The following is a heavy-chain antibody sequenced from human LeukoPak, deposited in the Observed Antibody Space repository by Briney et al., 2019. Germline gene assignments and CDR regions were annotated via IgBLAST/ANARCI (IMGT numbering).Heavy chain of an antibody. D-gene: IGHD3-3*01. V-gene: IGHV4-59*08. Sequence: SETLSLTCTVSGGSISSYYWSWIRQPPGKGLEWIGYIYYSGSTNYNPSLKSRVTISVDTSKNQFSLKLSSVTAADTAVHYCARLSSITIFGVVKWFDPWGQGTLVTVSS. CDR2: IYYSGST. CDR3: ARLSSITIFGVVKWFDP. J-gene: IGHJ5*02. CDR1: GGSISSYY.